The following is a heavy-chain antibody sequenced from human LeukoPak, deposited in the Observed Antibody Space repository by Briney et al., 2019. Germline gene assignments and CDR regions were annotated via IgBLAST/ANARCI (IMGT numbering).Heavy chain of an antibody. CDR1: GGSISSGSYY. D-gene: IGHD6-19*01. V-gene: IGHV4-61*02. CDR2: IYTSGST. Sequence: PSQTLSLTCTVSGGSISSGSYYWSWIRQPAGKGLEWIGRIYTSGSTNYNPSLKSRVTISVDTSKNKFSLKLSSVTAADTAVYYCARHEARGIAVAGRYSAFDIWGQGTMVTVSS. CDR3: ARHEARGIAVAGRYSAFDI. J-gene: IGHJ3*02.